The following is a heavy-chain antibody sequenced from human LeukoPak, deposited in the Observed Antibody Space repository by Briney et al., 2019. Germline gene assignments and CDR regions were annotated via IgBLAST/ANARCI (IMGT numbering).Heavy chain of an antibody. CDR1: GFTFSSYA. V-gene: IGHV3-23*01. D-gene: IGHD5-18*01. CDR2: INGSGGST. Sequence: GGSLRLSCAASGFTFSSYAMSWVRQAPGKGLEWVSAINGSGGSTYYADSVKGRFTISRDNSKNTLYLQINSLRAEDTAVYYCAKLGYSYDLDYWGQGTLVTASS. CDR3: AKLGYSYDLDY. J-gene: IGHJ4*02.